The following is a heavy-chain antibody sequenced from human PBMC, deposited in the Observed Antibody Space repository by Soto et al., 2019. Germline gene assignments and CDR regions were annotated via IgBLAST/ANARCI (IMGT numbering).Heavy chain of an antibody. CDR3: ARDREYSSSSYYYYGMDV. CDR1: GDSVSSNSAA. J-gene: IGHJ6*02. CDR2: TYYRSKWYN. D-gene: IGHD6-6*01. V-gene: IGHV6-1*01. Sequence: SQTLSLTCXISGDSVSSNSAAWNWIRQSPSRGLEWLGRTYYRSKWYNDYAVSVKSRITINPDTSKNQFSLQLNSVTPEDTAVYYCARDREYSSSSYYYYGMDVWGQGTTVTVSS.